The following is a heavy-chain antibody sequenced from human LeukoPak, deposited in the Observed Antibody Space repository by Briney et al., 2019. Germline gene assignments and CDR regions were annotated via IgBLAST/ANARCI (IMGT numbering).Heavy chain of an antibody. J-gene: IGHJ2*01. CDR3: ARTYGSSGLGYFDL. D-gene: IGHD6-13*01. CDR1: GFTFSDYY. V-gene: IGHV3-11*03. Sequence: GGSLRLSCAVSGFTFSDYYMSWIRQAPGKGLEWVSYISSSSSYTNYADSVKGRFTISRDNAKNSLYLQMNSLRAEDTAVYYCARTYGSSGLGYFDLWGRGTLVTVSS. CDR2: ISSSSSYT.